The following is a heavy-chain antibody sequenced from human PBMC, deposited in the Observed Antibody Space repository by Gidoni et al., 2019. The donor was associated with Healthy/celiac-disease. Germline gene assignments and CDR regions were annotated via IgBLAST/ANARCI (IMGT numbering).Heavy chain of an antibody. CDR3: ARGLGDFWSGYYYWYFDL. Sequence: QLQLVQSGAEGKKPGASVKVSCKASGYTFTSYDINWVRQATGQWLEWMGWMNPNSGNTGYAQKFQGRVTMTRNTSISTAYMELSSLRSEDTAVYYCARGLGDFWSGYYYWYFDLWGRGTLVTVSS. D-gene: IGHD3-3*01. CDR2: MNPNSGNT. V-gene: IGHV1-8*01. J-gene: IGHJ2*01. CDR1: GYTFTSYD.